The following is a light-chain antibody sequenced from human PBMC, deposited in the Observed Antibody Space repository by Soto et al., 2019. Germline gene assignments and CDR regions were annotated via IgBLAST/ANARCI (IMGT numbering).Light chain of an antibody. CDR1: QSISSY. CDR2: AAS. J-gene: IGKJ1*01. CDR3: QQSGDTPPWT. Sequence: DIQMTQSPSSLSASVGDRVTITCRASQSISSYLNWYQQKPGKAPKLLIYAASSLQSGVPSRFSGSGSGTDFTLTISSLQPEDFATYYCQQSGDTPPWTLGQGTKVDIK. V-gene: IGKV1-39*01.